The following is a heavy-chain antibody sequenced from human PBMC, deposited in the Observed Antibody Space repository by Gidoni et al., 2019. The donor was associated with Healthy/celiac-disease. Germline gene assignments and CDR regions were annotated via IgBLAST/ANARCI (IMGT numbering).Heavy chain of an antibody. D-gene: IGHD5-18*01. CDR3: ARSHRRAMGHFDY. Sequence: QVQLQESGPGLVTPSPTLSLTCTVSGGSISSGGYYWSWIRQHPGKGLEWIGYIYYSGSTYYNPSLKSRVTISVDTSKNQFSLKLSSVTAADTAVYYCARSHRRAMGHFDYWGQGTLVTVSS. V-gene: IGHV4-31*03. J-gene: IGHJ4*02. CDR2: IYYSGST. CDR1: GGSISSGGYY.